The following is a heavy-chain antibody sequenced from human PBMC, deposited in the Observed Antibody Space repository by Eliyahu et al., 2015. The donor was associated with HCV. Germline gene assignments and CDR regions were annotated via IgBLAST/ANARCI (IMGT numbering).Heavy chain of an antibody. V-gene: IGHV3-30*04. D-gene: IGHD6-19*01. CDR2: ISYDGSNK. Sequence: QVQLVESGGGVVQPGRSLRLSCAASGFTFSSYAMHWVRQAPGKGLEWVAVISYDGSNKYYADSVKGRFTISRDNSKNTLYLQMNSLRAEDTAVYYCARGIAVAAGVDYWGQGTLVTVSS. CDR1: GFTFSSYA. CDR3: ARGIAVAAGVDY. J-gene: IGHJ4*02.